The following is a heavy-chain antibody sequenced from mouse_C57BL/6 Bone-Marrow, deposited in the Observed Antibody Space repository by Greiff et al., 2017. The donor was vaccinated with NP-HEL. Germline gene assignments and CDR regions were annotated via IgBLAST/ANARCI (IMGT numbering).Heavy chain of an antibody. J-gene: IGHJ4*01. Sequence: RVESGAELVRPGSSVKLSCKDSYFAFMASAMHWVKQRPGHGLEWIGSFTMYSDATEYSENFKGKATLTANTSSSTAYMELSSLTSEDSAVYYCARSWDYGGYAMDYWGQGTSVTVSS. CDR3: ARSWDYGGYAMDY. V-gene: IGHV1-49*01. CDR2: FTMYSDAT. CDR1: YFAFMASA. D-gene: IGHD2-4*01.